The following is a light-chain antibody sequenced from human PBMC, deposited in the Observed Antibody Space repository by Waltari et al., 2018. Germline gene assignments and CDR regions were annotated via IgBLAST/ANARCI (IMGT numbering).Light chain of an antibody. CDR3: QSYDTSLSVV. Sequence: QSVLTQPPSVSGAPGQRVTISCTGSGSNIGAGYAVHWYHQLPRAAPKLLIYGSSSRPLGVPDRFFGSTSGTSASLAIIGLQAEDEADYYCQSYDTSLSVVFGGGTKLTVL. J-gene: IGLJ3*02. CDR2: GSS. CDR1: GSNIGAGYA. V-gene: IGLV1-40*01.